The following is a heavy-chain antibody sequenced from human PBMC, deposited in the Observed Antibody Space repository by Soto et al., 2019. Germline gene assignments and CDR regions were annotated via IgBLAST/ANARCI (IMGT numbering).Heavy chain of an antibody. D-gene: IGHD1-26*01. Sequence: GGSLRLSCAASGFTFSSYAMSSVRPAPGKGLEWVSAISGSGGSTYYADSVKGRFTISRDNSKNTLYLQMNSLTAVDTAVYYCTYYPLFDYWGQGTLVTVSS. J-gene: IGHJ4*02. CDR2: ISGSGGST. CDR1: GFTFSSYA. CDR3: TYYPLFDY. V-gene: IGHV3-23*01.